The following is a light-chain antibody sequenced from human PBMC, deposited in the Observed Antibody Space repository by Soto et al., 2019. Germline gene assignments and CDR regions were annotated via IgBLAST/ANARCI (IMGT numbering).Light chain of an antibody. CDR3: QQYDSCPLT. Sequence: DIQMTQSPSSLFASVGDRATITCLATQDIKIYLNWYQQKPGKAPSLLIYDASNLEIGVPSRFSGSGSGTHFTFTIISLQTEDIGTYYCQQYDSCPLTFGRGTRLEIK. CDR1: QDIKIY. CDR2: DAS. J-gene: IGKJ5*01. V-gene: IGKV1-33*01.